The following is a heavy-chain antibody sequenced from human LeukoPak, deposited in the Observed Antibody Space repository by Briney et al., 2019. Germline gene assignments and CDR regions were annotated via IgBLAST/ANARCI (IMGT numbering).Heavy chain of an antibody. CDR1: GFTFSTYS. CDR3: AREGAVNDYGDYRPFDY. J-gene: IGHJ4*02. CDR2: ISSNGDST. V-gene: IGHV3-64*01. Sequence: GGSLRLSCAASGFTFSTYSMVWVRQAPGKGLGYVSAISSNGDSTHYANSVKGRFTISRDNSKNTLYLQMGSLRAEDMAAYYCAREGAVNDYGDYRPFDYWGQGTLVTVSS. D-gene: IGHD4-17*01.